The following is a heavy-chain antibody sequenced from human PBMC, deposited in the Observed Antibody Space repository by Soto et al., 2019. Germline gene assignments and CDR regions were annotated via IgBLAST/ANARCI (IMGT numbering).Heavy chain of an antibody. V-gene: IGHV1-69*02. CDR3: ANDGGFGECASDY. J-gene: IGHJ4*02. CDR2: IIPILGIA. CDR1: GGTFSSYT. D-gene: IGHD3-10*01. Sequence: QVQLVQSGAEVKKPGSSVKVSCKASGGTFSSYTISWVRQAPGQGLEWMGRIIPILGIANYAQKFQGRVTSTADKSTSTAYMELSSLRSEDTAVYYCANDGGFGECASDYWGQGTLVTVSS.